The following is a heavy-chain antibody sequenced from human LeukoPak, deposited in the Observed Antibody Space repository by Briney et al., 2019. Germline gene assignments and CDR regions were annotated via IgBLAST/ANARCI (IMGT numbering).Heavy chain of an antibody. V-gene: IGHV4-59*08. CDR1: GGSISSYY. J-gene: IGHJ5*02. D-gene: IGHD3-22*01. Sequence: PSETRSLTRTVAGGSISSYYWSWIRHPPGKGLEWIGYIYYSGSTNYNPSLKSRVTRSVDTSKNQFSLRLSSVTAADPPVYYCARRGYYYDSSGYFDPWGQGPVVSVSS. CDR2: IYYSGST. CDR3: ARRGYYYDSSGYFDP.